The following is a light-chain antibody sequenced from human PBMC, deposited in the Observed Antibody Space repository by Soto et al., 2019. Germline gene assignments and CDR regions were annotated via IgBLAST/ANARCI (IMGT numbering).Light chain of an antibody. J-gene: IGKJ1*01. CDR1: QSVSSW. V-gene: IGKV1-5*03. CDR3: QQYTSYSPT. Sequence: DIQMTQSPPTLSASLGERVTITCRASQSVSSWLAWYQQNPGKAPSLLIFEASNWASGVPSRFSGSGSGTEFTLTIDSLQPDEFAIYYCQQYTSYSPTFGQGTKVDI. CDR2: EAS.